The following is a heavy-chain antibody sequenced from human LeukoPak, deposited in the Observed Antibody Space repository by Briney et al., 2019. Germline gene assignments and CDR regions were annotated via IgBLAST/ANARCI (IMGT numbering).Heavy chain of an antibody. CDR3: VRGSRADDAFDI. V-gene: IGHV1-18*01. Sequence: ASVKVSCKASGYTFTRYGISWVRQAPGQGLEWMGWISAYNGNTKYAQKFQGRVTMTTDTSTSTVYVELRSLRSDDTAVYYCVRGSRADDAFDIWGQGTRVTVSP. J-gene: IGHJ3*02. D-gene: IGHD2-2*01. CDR2: ISAYNGNT. CDR1: GYTFTRYG.